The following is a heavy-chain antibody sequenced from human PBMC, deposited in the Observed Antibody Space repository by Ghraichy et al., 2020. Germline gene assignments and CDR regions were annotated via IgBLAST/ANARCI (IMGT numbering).Heavy chain of an antibody. V-gene: IGHV3-74*01. CDR2: INSDGSST. Sequence: GGSLRLSCAASGFTFSSYWMHWVRQAPGKGLVWVSRINSDGSSTSYADSVKGRFTISRDNAKNTLYLQMNSLRAEDTAVYYCARVHSSSWGYYYGMDVWGQGTTVTVSS. D-gene: IGHD6-13*01. CDR3: ARVHSSSWGYYYGMDV. CDR1: GFTFSSYW. J-gene: IGHJ6*01.